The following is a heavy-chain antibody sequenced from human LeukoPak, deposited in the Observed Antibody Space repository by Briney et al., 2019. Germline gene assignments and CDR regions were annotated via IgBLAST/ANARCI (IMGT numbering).Heavy chain of an antibody. J-gene: IGHJ6*03. CDR1: GYTLTELS. V-gene: IGHV1-24*01. CDR2: FDPEDGET. D-gene: IGHD3-10*01. CDR3: ATALPMVRGVIVGYYYYYMDV. Sequence: GASVKVSCKVSGYTLTELSMHWVRQAPGKGLEWMGGFDPEDGETIYAQKFQGRVTMTEDTSTDTAYMGLSSLRSEDTAVYYCATALPMVRGVIVGYYYYYMDVWGKGTTVTVSS.